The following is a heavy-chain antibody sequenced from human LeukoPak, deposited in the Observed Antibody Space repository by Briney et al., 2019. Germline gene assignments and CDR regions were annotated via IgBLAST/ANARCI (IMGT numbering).Heavy chain of an antibody. CDR1: GGSISSYY. D-gene: IGHD6-13*01. CDR3: AREGSSWPDDAFDI. V-gene: IGHV4-59*01. Sequence: KSSETLSLTCTVSGGSISSYYWSWIRQPPGKGLEWIGYNYYSGSTNYNPSLKSRVTISVDTSKNQFSLKLSSVTAADTAVYYCAREGSSWPDDAFDIWGQGTMVTVSS. J-gene: IGHJ3*02. CDR2: NYYSGST.